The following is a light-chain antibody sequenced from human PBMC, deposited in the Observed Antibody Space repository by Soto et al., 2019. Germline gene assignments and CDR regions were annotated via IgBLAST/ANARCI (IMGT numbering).Light chain of an antibody. CDR2: AAS. Sequence: DIQLTQSPSFLSASVGDRVTITCRASQGISSYLAWYQQKPGKAPKLLIYAASTLQSGVPSRFSGSGSGTAFTLTISSLQPEDFATYYCQQLNRYPFTFGPGTKVDIK. V-gene: IGKV1-9*01. J-gene: IGKJ3*01. CDR3: QQLNRYPFT. CDR1: QGISSY.